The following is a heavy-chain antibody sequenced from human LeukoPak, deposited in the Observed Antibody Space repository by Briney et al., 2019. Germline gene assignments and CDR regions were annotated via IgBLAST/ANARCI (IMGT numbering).Heavy chain of an antibody. CDR1: GFTFSSYA. CDR3: AKSTIGYYDTGGYPD. D-gene: IGHD3-22*01. Sequence: GGSLILSCAASGFTFSSYAMSWVRQAPGKGLEWVSAISDNGVSTYYADSVKGRFTISRENSKNTLYLQMNSLRAEDTALYYCAKSTIGYYDTGGYPDWGQGTLVTVSS. J-gene: IGHJ4*02. V-gene: IGHV3-23*01. CDR2: ISDNGVST.